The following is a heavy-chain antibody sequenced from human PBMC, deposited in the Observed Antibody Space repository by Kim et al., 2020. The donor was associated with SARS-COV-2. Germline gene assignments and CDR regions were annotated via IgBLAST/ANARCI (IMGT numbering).Heavy chain of an antibody. V-gene: IGHV1-46*01. D-gene: IGHD3-22*01. J-gene: IGHJ3*02. Sequence: SYAQRFQGRVTMTRDTSTSTVYMELSSLRSEDTAVYYCARDGDSKDAFDIWGQGTMVTVSS. CDR3: ARDGDSKDAFDI.